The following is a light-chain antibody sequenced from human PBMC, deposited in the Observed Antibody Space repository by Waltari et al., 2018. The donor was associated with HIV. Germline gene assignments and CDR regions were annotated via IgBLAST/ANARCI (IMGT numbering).Light chain of an antibody. Sequence: IVMTQSPTTLSVSPGERATLSCRASQIASVNLAWHQQKHRQPPRLLIYGASTTATDIPARFSGSGSAAEFTLTISSLQSEDFALYYCQQYVSWPTFGQGTKLEIK. CDR2: GAS. J-gene: IGKJ2*01. CDR3: QQYVSWPT. CDR1: QIASVN. V-gene: IGKV3-15*01.